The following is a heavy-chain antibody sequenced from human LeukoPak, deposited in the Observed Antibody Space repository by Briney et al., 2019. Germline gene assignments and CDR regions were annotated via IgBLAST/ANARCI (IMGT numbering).Heavy chain of an antibody. CDR1: GFTFSDYS. Sequence: GGSLRLSCAASGFTFSDYSMNWVRQAPGKGLEWISYVGISSGNTKYADSVKGRFTISGDSAKNSVFLQMNSLRVEDTAVYYCARDHRHAFDNWGQGTLVTVSS. V-gene: IGHV3-48*04. CDR2: VGISSGNT. J-gene: IGHJ4*02. CDR3: ARDHRHAFDN.